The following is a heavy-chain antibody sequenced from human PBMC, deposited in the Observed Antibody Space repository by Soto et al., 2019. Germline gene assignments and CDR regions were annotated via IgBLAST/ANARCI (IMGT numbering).Heavy chain of an antibody. J-gene: IGHJ6*02. CDR1: GFTFTYYG. Sequence: QVQLVESGGGVVQPGRSLRLSCAASGFTFTYYGMHWVRQAPGKGLAWVALISYDGSNEYYADSVKGRFTISRDNSENTFYLQMNSLRDEDTAVYYCAKERVSGSPYYYSGMDVWGQGTTVTVSS. CDR2: ISYDGSNE. CDR3: AKERVSGSPYYYSGMDV. D-gene: IGHD1-26*01. V-gene: IGHV3-30*18.